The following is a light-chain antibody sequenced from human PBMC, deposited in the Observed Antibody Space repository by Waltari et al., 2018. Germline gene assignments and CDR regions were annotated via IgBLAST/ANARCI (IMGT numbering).Light chain of an antibody. J-gene: IGKJ4*01. V-gene: IGKV1-5*03. CDR3: QEYDSLPVT. CDR2: KAS. Sequence: DIQMTQSPSSLSAYVGDRATFTCRASQSVKNNLAWYQQAPGKAPKVLIHKASRLESGAPSRFSGSGYGTEFTLTISSLQPDDFATYYCQEYDSLPVTFGGGTKVEI. CDR1: QSVKNN.